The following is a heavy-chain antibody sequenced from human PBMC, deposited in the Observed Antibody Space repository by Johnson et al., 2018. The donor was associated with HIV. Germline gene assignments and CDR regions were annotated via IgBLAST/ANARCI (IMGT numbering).Heavy chain of an antibody. J-gene: IGHJ3*02. V-gene: IGHV3-20*04. CDR1: RFTFDDYV. CDR2: INRNGARA. CDR3: AKDTTFSSSHAFDI. D-gene: IGHD6-6*01. Sequence: EVQLVESGGGVVRPGGSLRLSCAASRFTFDDYVMCWVRQAPGKGLEWVSTINRNGARAGYVDVWKGRFAISRDNAKNSLYLQMNSLRPGDTAMYYCAKDTTFSSSHAFDIWGQGTMVTVSS.